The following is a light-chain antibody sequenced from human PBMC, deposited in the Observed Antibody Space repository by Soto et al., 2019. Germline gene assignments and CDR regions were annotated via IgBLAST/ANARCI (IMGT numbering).Light chain of an antibody. CDR1: QSVRNNY. CDR3: QRYGASPPHT. CDR2: GAT. V-gene: IGKV3-20*01. J-gene: IGKJ2*01. Sequence: EIVLTQSPGTLSLSPGEGASLSCRASQSVRNNYLAWYQQKPGQAPRRLIHGATNRATGIPDRFSGSGSGTDFTLTISRLESDDFAVYYCQRYGASPPHTFGQGTRLEIK.